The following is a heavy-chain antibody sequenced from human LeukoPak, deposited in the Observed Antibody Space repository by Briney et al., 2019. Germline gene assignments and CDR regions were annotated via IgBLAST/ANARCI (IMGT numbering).Heavy chain of an antibody. D-gene: IGHD6-6*01. J-gene: IGHJ5*02. CDR1: GFTFSSYW. CDR3: ARGWANSNSSGNWFDP. Sequence: GGSLRLSCAASGFTFSSYWMSWVRQAPGKGLEWVANIKQDGSEKYDADSVKGRFTISRDNAKNSLYLQMNSLRADDTSVYYCARGWANSNSSGNWFDPWGQGTLVTVSS. V-gene: IGHV3-7*03. CDR2: IKQDGSEK.